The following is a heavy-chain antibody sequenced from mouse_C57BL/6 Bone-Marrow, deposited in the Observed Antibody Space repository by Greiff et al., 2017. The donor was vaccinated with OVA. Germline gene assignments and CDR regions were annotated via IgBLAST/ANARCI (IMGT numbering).Heavy chain of an antibody. CDR3: ASITTVVAPPAFDV. CDR1: GYTFTSYW. CDR2: IHPNSGST. J-gene: IGHJ1*03. V-gene: IGHV1-64*01. Sequence: QVQLQQPGAELVKPGASVKLSCKASGYTFTSYWMHWVKQRPGQGLEWIGMIHPNSGSTNYNEKFKSKATLTVDKSSSTAYMQLSSLTSEDSAVYYCASITTVVAPPAFDVWGTGTTVTVSS. D-gene: IGHD1-1*01.